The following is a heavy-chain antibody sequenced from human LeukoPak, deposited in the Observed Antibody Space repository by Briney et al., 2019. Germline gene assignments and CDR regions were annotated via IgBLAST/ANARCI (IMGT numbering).Heavy chain of an antibody. D-gene: IGHD6-6*01. Sequence: ASVKVSCKASGYTFTGYYMRWVRQAPGQGLEWMGWINPNSGGTNFAQKFQDRVTMTGDTSTSTAYMELSRLRSDDTAVYYCARGAFSSSSGYKYYYMDVWGKGTTVTVSS. CDR2: INPNSGGT. CDR3: ARGAFSSSSGYKYYYMDV. CDR1: GYTFTGYY. V-gene: IGHV1-2*02. J-gene: IGHJ6*03.